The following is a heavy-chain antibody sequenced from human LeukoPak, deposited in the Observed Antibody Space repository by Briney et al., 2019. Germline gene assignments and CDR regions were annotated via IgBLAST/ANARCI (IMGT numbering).Heavy chain of an antibody. CDR3: ARENRSTSCCFDY. Sequence: QAGGSLRLSCAASGFTFSSYWMSWVRQAPGKGLEWVAYIRQDGSEKYYVDSVKGQFTISRDNAKNSLYLQMTSLRAEDTAVYYCARENRSTSCCFDYWGQGTLVTVSS. CDR2: IRQDGSEK. V-gene: IGHV3-7*01. D-gene: IGHD2-2*01. J-gene: IGHJ4*02. CDR1: GFTFSSYW.